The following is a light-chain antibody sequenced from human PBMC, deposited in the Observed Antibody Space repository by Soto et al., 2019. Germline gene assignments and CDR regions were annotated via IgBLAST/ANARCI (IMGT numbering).Light chain of an antibody. V-gene: IGKV3-20*01. CDR1: QSFNSID. CDR2: CAS. CDR3: HQDXSWT. Sequence: EIVLTQSPGTLSLSPGEIATLSCRASQSFNSIDLPWYQQKPGQAPMLLIYCASSRATGIPERFSGRGSGTDLTITISRLEPEDIAVYYCHQDXSWTFSQWTKV. J-gene: IGKJ1*01.